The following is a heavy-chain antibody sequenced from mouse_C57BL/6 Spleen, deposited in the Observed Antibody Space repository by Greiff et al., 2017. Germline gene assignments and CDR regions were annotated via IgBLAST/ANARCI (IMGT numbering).Heavy chain of an antibody. CDR3: ARWGSYYGSSSV. J-gene: IGHJ1*01. D-gene: IGHD1-1*01. V-gene: IGHV1-22*01. CDR2: INPNNGGT. CDR1: GYTFTDYN. Sequence: VQLQQSGPELVKPGASVQMSCKASGYTFTDYNMHWVQQSHGKSLEWIGYINPNNGGTSYNQKFKGKATLTVNTSSSTSYLELRSLTSEDSAVYYCARWGSYYGSSSVWRPGTPVTVSS.